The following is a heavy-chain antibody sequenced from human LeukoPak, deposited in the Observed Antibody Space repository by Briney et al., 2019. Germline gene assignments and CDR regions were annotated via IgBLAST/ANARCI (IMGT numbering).Heavy chain of an antibody. CDR3: ARRSAAKDAFDI. CDR1: GFTFCSYW. D-gene: IGHD6-25*01. V-gene: IGHV3-74*01. CDR2: INSDGGST. Sequence: GGSLRLSCAASGFTFCSYWMHWVRQAPGKGLVWVSRINSDGGSTSYTDSVKGRFTISRDNAKNTLYLQMNSLRAEDTAVYYCARRSAAKDAFDIWGQGTKVTVSS. J-gene: IGHJ3*02.